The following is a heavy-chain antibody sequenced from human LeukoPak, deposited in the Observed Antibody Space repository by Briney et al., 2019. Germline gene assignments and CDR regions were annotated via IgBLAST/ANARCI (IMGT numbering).Heavy chain of an antibody. CDR1: GFTFSSYA. CDR3: ARGTNQWELLGWFDP. V-gene: IGHV3-30-3*01. CDR2: ISYDGSNK. J-gene: IGHJ5*02. Sequence: GGSLRLSCAASGFTFSSYAMSWVRQAPGKGLEWVAVISYDGSNKYYADSVKGRFTISRDNSKNTLYLQMNSLRAEDTAVYYCARGTNQWELLGWFDPWGQGTLVTVSS. D-gene: IGHD1-26*01.